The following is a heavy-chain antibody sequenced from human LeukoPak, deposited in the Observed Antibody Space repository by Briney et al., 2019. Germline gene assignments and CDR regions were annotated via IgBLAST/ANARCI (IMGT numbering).Heavy chain of an antibody. CDR1: GFTFSTYA. Sequence: GGSLRLSCAASGFTFSTYAMHWVRQAPGKGLEWVAVISYDGSNKYGDSVKGRFTISRDNSKNTLYLQMNSLRAEDTAVYYCALNRGSGWYFHYWGQGTLVTVSS. CDR3: ALNRGSGWYFHY. CDR2: ISYDGSNK. V-gene: IGHV3-30*04. D-gene: IGHD6-19*01. J-gene: IGHJ4*02.